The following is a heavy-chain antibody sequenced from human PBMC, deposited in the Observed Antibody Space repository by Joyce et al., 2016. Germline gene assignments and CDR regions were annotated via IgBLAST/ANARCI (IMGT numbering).Heavy chain of an antibody. J-gene: IGHJ4*02. Sequence: QVQLVESGGGLVQPGKSLRLSCAASGFTFRNYGLHWVRQAPGKWLDLVAFISYAGSIQSSAASVNGRFTISRDDSENTLYLQMNSLRPEDTAVYYCAKERKHLDSSGYYFSFDSWGQGTLATVSS. CDR1: GFTFRNYG. CDR3: AKERKHLDSSGYYFSFDS. D-gene: IGHD3-22*01. V-gene: IGHV3-30*18. CDR2: ISYAGSIQ.